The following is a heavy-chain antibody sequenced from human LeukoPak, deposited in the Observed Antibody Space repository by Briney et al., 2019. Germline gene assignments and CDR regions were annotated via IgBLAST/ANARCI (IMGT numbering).Heavy chain of an antibody. CDR2: FYHGGSA. D-gene: IGHD6-6*01. J-gene: IGHJ4*02. CDR1: GGSISSSSYY. Sequence: SETLSLTCTVSGGSISSSSYYWGWIRQPPGKGLEWIVTFYHGGSAYYNPSLKSRVTISVDTSKNQFSLNLTSVTAADTAVYYCARAMSIAARLQTNFDYWGQGTLVTVSS. CDR3: ARAMSIAARLQTNFDY. V-gene: IGHV4-39*07.